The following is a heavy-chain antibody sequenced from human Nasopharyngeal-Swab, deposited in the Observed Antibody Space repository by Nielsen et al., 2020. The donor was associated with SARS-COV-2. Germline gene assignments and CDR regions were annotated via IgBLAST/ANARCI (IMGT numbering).Heavy chain of an antibody. V-gene: IGHV4-34*01. J-gene: IGHJ4*02. CDR3: ARGDGRTVWRSYSFDS. Sequence: SETLSLTCAVYGGSFSGYYWSWIRQPPGKGLEWIGEINQRGSTNYHPSLKSRVTMSVDTSKNQFSLRLNSVTAADTAVYFCARGDGRTVWRSYSFDSWGQGTLVTVSS. CDR2: INQRGST. CDR1: GGSFSGYY. D-gene: IGHD1-26*01.